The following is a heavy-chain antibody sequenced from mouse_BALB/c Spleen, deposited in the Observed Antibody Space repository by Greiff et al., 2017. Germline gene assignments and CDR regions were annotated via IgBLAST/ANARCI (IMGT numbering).Heavy chain of an antibody. CDR1: GYTFTSYW. V-gene: IGHV1-7*01. Sequence: QVQLQQSGAELAKPGASVKMSCKASGYTFTSYWMHWVKQRPGQGLEWIGYINPSTGYTEYNQKFKDKATLTADKSSSTAYMQLSSLTSEDSAVYYCAIPYYDGSSYTYWYFDVWGAGTTVTVSS. D-gene: IGHD1-1*01. CDR2: INPSTGYT. CDR3: AIPYYDGSSYTYWYFDV. J-gene: IGHJ1*01.